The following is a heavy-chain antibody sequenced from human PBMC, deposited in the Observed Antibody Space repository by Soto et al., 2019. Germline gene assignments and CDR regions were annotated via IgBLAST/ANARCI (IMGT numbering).Heavy chain of an antibody. Sequence: GGSLRLSCAASGFTFSSYAMSWVRQAPGKGLEWVSAISRSGGSTYYADSVKGRFTISRDNSKNTLYLQMNSLRAEDTAVYYCAKPRRPLGSWNYVDYWSQGTLVTVSS. CDR1: GFTFSSYA. CDR3: AKPRRPLGSWNYVDY. V-gene: IGHV3-23*01. CDR2: ISRSGGST. J-gene: IGHJ4*02. D-gene: IGHD2-15*01.